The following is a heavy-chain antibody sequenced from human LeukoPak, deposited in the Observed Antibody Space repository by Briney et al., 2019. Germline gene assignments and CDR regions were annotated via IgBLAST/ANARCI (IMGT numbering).Heavy chain of an antibody. CDR3: ARGHQPPYYGMDV. V-gene: IGHV1-69*02. J-gene: IGHJ6*02. Sequence: SVKVSCKASGGTFSSYTISWVRQAPGQGLEWMGRIIPILGIANYAQKFQGRVTITADKSTSTAYMELSSLRAEDTAVFYCARGHQPPYYGMDVWGQGTTVTVSS. CDR2: IIPILGIA. CDR1: GGTFSSYT.